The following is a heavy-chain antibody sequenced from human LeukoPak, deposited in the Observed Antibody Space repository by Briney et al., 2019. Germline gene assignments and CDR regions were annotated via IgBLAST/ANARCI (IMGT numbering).Heavy chain of an antibody. CDR2: KKEDGSII. Sequence: GGSLRLSCAASGFRFSNCWMRWVRQAPGRGLEGVAKKKEDGSIIYYVESVKGQFTTSRNNAKNSLYLQMNSQRAEDTSIYYCARIGYSSSSFDYWGQGTLVTVSS. V-gene: IGHV3-7*01. J-gene: IGHJ4*02. CDR1: GFRFSNCW. CDR3: ARIGYSSSSFDY. D-gene: IGHD6-6*01.